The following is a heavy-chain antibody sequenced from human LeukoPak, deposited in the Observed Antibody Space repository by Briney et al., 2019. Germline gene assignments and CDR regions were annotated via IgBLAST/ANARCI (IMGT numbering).Heavy chain of an antibody. V-gene: IGHV4-31*03. CDR2: IYYSGST. Sequence: PSETLFLTCTVSGGSISSGGYYWSWIRQHPVKGVEWIGNIYYSGSTYYNPSLKSRVTISVDTSKNQFSLKLSSLTATDTAVYYCARHRYCGGDCYPHFDYWGQGTLVTVSS. CDR1: GGSISSGGYY. CDR3: ARHRYCGGDCYPHFDY. D-gene: IGHD2-21*02. J-gene: IGHJ4*02.